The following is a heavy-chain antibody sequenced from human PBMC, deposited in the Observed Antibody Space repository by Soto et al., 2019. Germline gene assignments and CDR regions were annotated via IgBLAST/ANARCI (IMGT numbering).Heavy chain of an antibody. CDR2: IAPGNGNT. Sequence: QVQLVQSGAEVKKPGASVKVFCKASGYTFTDYAIHWVRQAPGQRLELMGWIAPGNGNTKYSQNFQGRVTITRDTSATTAYMELNSLRSEDTAVYYCAKGSRMWTPDYWGQGTLVTVSS. D-gene: IGHD2-21*01. CDR3: AKGSRMWTPDY. J-gene: IGHJ4*02. CDR1: GYTFTDYA. V-gene: IGHV1-3*01.